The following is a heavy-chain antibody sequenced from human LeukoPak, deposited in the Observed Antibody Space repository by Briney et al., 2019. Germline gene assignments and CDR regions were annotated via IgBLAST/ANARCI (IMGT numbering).Heavy chain of an antibody. CDR2: IANSGSVK. D-gene: IGHD3-16*01. Sequence: PGGSLRLSCAASGFTFSTYAMSWVRQAPGKGLEWVSVIANSGSVKFYGDSVKGRFTISRDNSQNTVSLQMNSLRAEDTAVYYCVKLRGPGNYAKWHFDYWGQGTLVTVYS. J-gene: IGHJ4*02. CDR1: GFTFSTYA. CDR3: VKLRGPGNYAKWHFDY. V-gene: IGHV3-23*01.